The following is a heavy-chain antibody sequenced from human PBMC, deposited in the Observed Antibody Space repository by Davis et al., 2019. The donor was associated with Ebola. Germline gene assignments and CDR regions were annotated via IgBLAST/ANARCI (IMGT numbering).Heavy chain of an antibody. Sequence: AASVKVSCKASGGTFSNYAISWMRQAPGQGLEWMGGIIPLFGTANYAQKFQGRVTITADESTSTAYMDLSSLRSEDTAVYYCARSILNGHCSSTSCYYRFDPWGQGTLVTVSS. CDR3: ARSILNGHCSSTSCYYRFDP. CDR1: GGTFSNYA. CDR2: IIPLFGTA. J-gene: IGHJ5*02. V-gene: IGHV1-69*13. D-gene: IGHD2-2*01.